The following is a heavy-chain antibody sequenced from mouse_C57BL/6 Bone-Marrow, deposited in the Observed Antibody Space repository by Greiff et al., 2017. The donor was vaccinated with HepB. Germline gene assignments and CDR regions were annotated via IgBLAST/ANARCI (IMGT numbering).Heavy chain of an antibody. J-gene: IGHJ2*01. CDR3: ARHRTTVVASDY. Sequence: EVNLVESGGDLVKPGGSLKLSCAASGFTFSSYGMSWVRQTPDKRLEWVATISSGGSYTYYPDSVKGRFTISRDNAKNTLYLQMSSLKSEDTAMYYCARHRTTVVASDYWGQGTTLTVSS. V-gene: IGHV5-6*01. D-gene: IGHD1-1*01. CDR2: ISSGGSYT. CDR1: GFTFSSYG.